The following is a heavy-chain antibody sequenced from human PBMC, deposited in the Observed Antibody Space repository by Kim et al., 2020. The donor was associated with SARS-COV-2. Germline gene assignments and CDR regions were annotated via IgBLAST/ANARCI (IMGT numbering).Heavy chain of an antibody. CDR2: ISYDGSNK. CDR1: GFTFSSYG. J-gene: IGHJ4*02. V-gene: IGHV3-33*05. D-gene: IGHD3-10*01. Sequence: GGSLRLSCAASGFTFSSYGRHWVRQAPGKGLEWVAVISYDGSNKYYADSVKGRFTISRDNSKNTLYLQMNSLRAEDTAVYYCARDKGTMVRGVIIFYFDYWGQGTLVTVSS. CDR3: ARDKGTMVRGVIIFYFDY.